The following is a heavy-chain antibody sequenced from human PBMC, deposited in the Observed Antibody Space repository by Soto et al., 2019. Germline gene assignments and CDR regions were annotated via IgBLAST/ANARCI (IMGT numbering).Heavy chain of an antibody. Sequence: ASVKVSCKASGYTFTSYAMHWVRQAPGQRLEWMGWINAGNGNTKYSQKFQGRVTITRDTSASTAYMELSSLRSEDTAVYYCARDRYCSAGSCYNWFDPWGQGTLVTVSS. V-gene: IGHV1-3*01. D-gene: IGHD2-15*01. CDR1: GYTFTSYA. J-gene: IGHJ5*02. CDR3: ARDRYCSAGSCYNWFDP. CDR2: INAGNGNT.